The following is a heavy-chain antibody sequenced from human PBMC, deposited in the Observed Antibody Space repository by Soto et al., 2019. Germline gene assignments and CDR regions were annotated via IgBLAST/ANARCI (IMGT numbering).Heavy chain of an antibody. V-gene: IGHV1-69*01. D-gene: IGHD1-1*01. Sequence: QVQLVQSGAEVKNPGSSVKVSCKSSGGTFSSHSINWVRQAPGQGLEWMGGIIPIFGPANFAKKFQGRVTITADESTTTAYMELSTLTSEDTAVYYCATGSFTSTGGRIGYHYNAMDGWGQGTTVTVSS. J-gene: IGHJ6*02. CDR2: IIPIFGPA. CDR3: ATGSFTSTGGRIGYHYNAMDG. CDR1: GGTFSSHS.